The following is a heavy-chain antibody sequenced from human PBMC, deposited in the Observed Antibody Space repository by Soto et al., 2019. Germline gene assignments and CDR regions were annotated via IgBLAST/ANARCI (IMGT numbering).Heavy chain of an antibody. CDR1: GYSFTSNF. V-gene: IGHV1-46*03. CDR2: INPATGVK. J-gene: IGHJ4*02. Sequence: QVQLVQSGAEVKKPGASVKVSCKASGYSFTSNFIHWVRQARGQGLEWMGLINPATGVKSYPQKFQGRVTLTRDTSTSTVYMELSSLGSDDTAVFYCARSTMIVGATSVADYWGQGTLVTVSS. CDR3: ARSTMIVGATSVADY. D-gene: IGHD1-26*01.